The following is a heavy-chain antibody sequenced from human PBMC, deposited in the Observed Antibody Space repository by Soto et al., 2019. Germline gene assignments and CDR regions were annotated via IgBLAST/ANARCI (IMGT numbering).Heavy chain of an antibody. D-gene: IGHD1-26*01. CDR2: IKQDGSEK. CDR1: GFTFNSYW. Sequence: EVQLVESGGGLVQPGGSLRLSCAASGFTFNSYWMTWVRQAPGKGLEWVANIKQDGSEKYYVDSVKGRFTISRDSAKNSLYLQMNSLRAADTAVYYCARGWGLNPWGQGTLVPVSS. J-gene: IGHJ5*02. CDR3: ARGWGLNP. V-gene: IGHV3-7*04.